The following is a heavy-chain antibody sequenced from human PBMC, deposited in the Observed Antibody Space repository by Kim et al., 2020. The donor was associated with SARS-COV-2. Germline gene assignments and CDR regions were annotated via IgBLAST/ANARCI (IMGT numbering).Heavy chain of an antibody. CDR3: ARPVDTAMVTGYDY. Sequence: AQKVQGRVTMTRYTSISTAYMELSRLRSDDTAVYYCARPVDTAMVTGYDYWGQGTLVTVSS. D-gene: IGHD5-18*01. J-gene: IGHJ4*02. V-gene: IGHV1-2*02.